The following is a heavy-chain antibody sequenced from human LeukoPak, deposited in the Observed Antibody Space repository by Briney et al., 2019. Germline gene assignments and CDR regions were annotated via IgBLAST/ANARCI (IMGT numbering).Heavy chain of an antibody. J-gene: IGHJ6*02. CDR2: ISWNSGSI. CDR3: AKGYQLLPLYGMDV. CDR1: GFTFDDYA. D-gene: IGHD2-2*01. Sequence: GGSLRLSCAASGFTFDDYAMHWVRQAPGKGLEWVSGISWNSGSIGYADSVKGRFTISRDNAKNSLLLQMNSLRAEDTALYYCAKGYQLLPLYGMDVWGQGTTVTVSS. V-gene: IGHV3-9*01.